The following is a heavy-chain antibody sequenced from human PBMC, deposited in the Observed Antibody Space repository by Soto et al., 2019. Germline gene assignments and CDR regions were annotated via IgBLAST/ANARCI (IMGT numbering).Heavy chain of an antibody. J-gene: IGHJ4*02. V-gene: IGHV3-9*01. CDR1: GFTFDDYA. CDR3: AKALRGSGYDFGGGVDY. Sequence: EVQLVESGGGLVQPGRSLRLSCAASGFTFDDYAMYWVRQAPGKGLEWVSGISWNTGHKDYADSVKGRFTISRDNAKNSLYLQMNSLRAEDTALYYCAKALRGSGYDFGGGVDYWGQGTLVTVSS. D-gene: IGHD5-12*01. CDR2: ISWNTGHK.